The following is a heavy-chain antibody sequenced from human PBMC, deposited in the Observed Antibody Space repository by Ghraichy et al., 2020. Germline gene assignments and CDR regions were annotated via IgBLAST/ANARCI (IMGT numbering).Heavy chain of an antibody. Sequence: GGSLRLSCAASGFTFSNYGMHWVRQAPGKGLEWVALIWYDGINKYYTDSVKGRFTISRDNSKNTLYLQMNSLRAEDTAMYYCARDSTGGSYHPLLDYWGQGTLVTVSS. CDR3: ARDSTGGSYHPLLDY. CDR1: GFTFSNYG. V-gene: IGHV3-33*01. J-gene: IGHJ4*02. CDR2: IWYDGINK. D-gene: IGHD1-26*01.